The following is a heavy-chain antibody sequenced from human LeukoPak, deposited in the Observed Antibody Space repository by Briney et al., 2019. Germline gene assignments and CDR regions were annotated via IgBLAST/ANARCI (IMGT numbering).Heavy chain of an antibody. CDR1: GFTFSSFA. J-gene: IGHJ4*02. Sequence: PGGSLRLSCAASGFTFSSFAMSWVRQAPGKGPEWVSSISSSSSYIYYADSVKGRFTISRDNAKNSLYLKMNSQRAEDTAVYYCARDRSPRRYLDYWGQGTLVTVSS. D-gene: IGHD2-2*01. V-gene: IGHV3-21*01. CDR3: ARDRSPRRYLDY. CDR2: ISSSSSYI.